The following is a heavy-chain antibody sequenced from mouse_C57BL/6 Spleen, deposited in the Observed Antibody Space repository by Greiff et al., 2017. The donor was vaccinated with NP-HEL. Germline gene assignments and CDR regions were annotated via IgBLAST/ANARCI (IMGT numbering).Heavy chain of an antibody. V-gene: IGHV7-1*01. CDR3: ARDARDSNSLCSY. CDR1: GFTFSDFY. D-gene: IGHD2-5*01. J-gene: IGHJ3*01. Sequence: DVTLVESGGGLVQSGRSLRLSCATSGFTFSDFYMEWVRQAPGKGLEWIAASRNKANDYTTEYSASVKGRFIVSRDTSQSILYLQMNALRAEDTAIYFCARDARDSNSLCSYWGQGTLVTVSA. CDR2: SRNKANDYTT.